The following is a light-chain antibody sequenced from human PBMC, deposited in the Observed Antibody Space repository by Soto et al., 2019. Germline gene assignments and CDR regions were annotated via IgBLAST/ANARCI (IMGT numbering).Light chain of an antibody. J-gene: IGLJ1*01. CDR3: TSYTSATSYV. CDR1: SSDVGAYNY. Sequence: QSVLTQPASVSGSPGQSITISCTGTSSDVGAYNYDSWYQQYPGEALKVIIYDVSHRPAGVSNRFSGSKSGNTASLTISGLQTQDEADYYCTSYTSATSYVFGTGTKVPV. V-gene: IGLV2-14*01. CDR2: DVS.